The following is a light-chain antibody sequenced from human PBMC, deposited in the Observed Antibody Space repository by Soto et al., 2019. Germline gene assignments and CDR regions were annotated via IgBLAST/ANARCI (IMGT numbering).Light chain of an antibody. J-gene: IGKJ1*01. CDR3: QQSYSLWT. V-gene: IGKV1-39*01. CDR1: QSISSY. Sequence: DIQMTQSPSSLSASVGDRVTITCRASQSISSYLNWYQQKPGQAPKLLIYAASSLQSGVPSRFSGSGAGTDFSLTISSLQPEDSATYYCQQSYSLWTFGRGTKVEIK. CDR2: AAS.